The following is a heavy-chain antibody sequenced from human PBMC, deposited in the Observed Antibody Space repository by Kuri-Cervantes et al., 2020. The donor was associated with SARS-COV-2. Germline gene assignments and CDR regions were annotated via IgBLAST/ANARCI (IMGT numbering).Heavy chain of an antibody. Sequence: GESLKISCAASGLTFSSYAMTWVRQAPGKGLEWVSAISGSGGSTYYADSVKGRVTISRDNSKKMMFLQMNSLRAEDTAVYYCAKEGIAATGDYSYYYYVDVWGKGTTVTVSS. CDR3: AKEGIAATGDYSYYYYVDV. D-gene: IGHD6-13*01. CDR2: ISGSGGST. CDR1: GLTFSSYA. V-gene: IGHV3-23*01. J-gene: IGHJ6*03.